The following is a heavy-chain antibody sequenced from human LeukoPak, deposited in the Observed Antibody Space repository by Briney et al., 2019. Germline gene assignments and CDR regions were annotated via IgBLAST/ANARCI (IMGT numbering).Heavy chain of an antibody. J-gene: IGHJ4*02. Sequence: GGSLRLSCAASGFTFSGFAMSWVRQAPGKGLEWVSAISGGGGATYYADSVKGRFTISRDNSKNTVYLQMNSLRAEDTALYYCAKSVGSIDFDYWGQGSLVTVSS. CDR3: AKSVGSIDFDY. CDR1: GFTFSGFA. V-gene: IGHV3-23*01. CDR2: ISGGGGAT. D-gene: IGHD1-26*01.